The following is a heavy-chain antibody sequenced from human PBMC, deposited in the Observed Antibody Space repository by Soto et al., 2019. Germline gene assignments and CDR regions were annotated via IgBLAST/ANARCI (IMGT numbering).Heavy chain of an antibody. CDR3: AKTHYYGSGSGYWFDP. CDR2: ISGSGGRT. D-gene: IGHD3-10*01. CDR1: GFTFSSYA. Sequence: EVQLLESGGDLVQPGGSLRLSCAASGFTFSSYAMSWVRQAPGKGLEWVSAISGSGGRTYYAESVKGRFTISRDNXKXXVFLQMNSLRVEDTAVYYCAKTHYYGSGSGYWFDPWGQGTLVTVSS. J-gene: IGHJ5*02. V-gene: IGHV3-23*01.